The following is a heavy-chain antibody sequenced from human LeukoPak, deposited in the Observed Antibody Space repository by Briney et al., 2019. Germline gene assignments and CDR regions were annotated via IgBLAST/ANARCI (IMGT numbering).Heavy chain of an antibody. CDR1: GGSISSGGYS. D-gene: IGHD5-12*01. V-gene: IGHV4-31*03. CDR3: ARAGGGSYYYGMDV. J-gene: IGHJ6*02. Sequence: PSQTLSLTCTVSGGSISSGGYSWSWIRQLPGKGLEWIGYIYYSGTTYYNPSLKSRVIISVDTSKNQFPLNLSSVTAADTAVYYCARAGGGSYYYGMDVWGQGTTVIVSS. CDR2: IYYSGTT.